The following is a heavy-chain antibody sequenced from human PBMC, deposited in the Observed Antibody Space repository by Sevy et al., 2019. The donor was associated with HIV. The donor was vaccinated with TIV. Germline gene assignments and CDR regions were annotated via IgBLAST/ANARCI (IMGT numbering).Heavy chain of an antibody. V-gene: IGHV3-53*01. CDR1: GFTVSSNY. CDR3: ARVAPDGYIDY. J-gene: IGHJ4*02. CDR2: IYSGGST. D-gene: IGHD2-2*01. Sequence: GGSLRLSCAASGFTVSSNYMSWVRQAPGKGLEWVSVIYSGGSTYYADSVKGRFTISRDNSKNTLYLQMNSLRAEDTAVYYCARVAPDGYIDYWGQGTLVTVSS.